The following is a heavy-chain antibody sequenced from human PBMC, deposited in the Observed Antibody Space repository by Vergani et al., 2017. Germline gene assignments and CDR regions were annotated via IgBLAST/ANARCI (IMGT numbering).Heavy chain of an antibody. V-gene: IGHV3-30*02. CDR3: AKHFTGWGIES. Sequence: QVQLVESGGGGVQRGGSLRLSCATSGFTFSNYDMQWVRQGPGKGLEFVAFIQFDGSNHYYADPVKGRFTLSRDFSKTTLYLQMNSLRNHETATYYCAKHFTGWGIESWGQGTQVIVSS. J-gene: IGHJ4*02. D-gene: IGHD3-16*01. CDR1: GFTFSNYD. CDR2: IQFDGSNH.